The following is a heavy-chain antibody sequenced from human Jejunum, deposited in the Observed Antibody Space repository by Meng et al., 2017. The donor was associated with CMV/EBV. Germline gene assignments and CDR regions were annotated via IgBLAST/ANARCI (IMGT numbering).Heavy chain of an antibody. V-gene: IGHV2-5*02. Sequence: SGVSISNSERGVGWIRQHPGKEVEWIAHINWDENKRYNPALERRINITKDNSKNQVVLTMTNMDPVDTATYYCAHRPYGQYVRRFDPWGQGILVTVSS. CDR1: GVSISNSERG. D-gene: IGHD3-10*02. J-gene: IGHJ5*02. CDR3: AHRPYGQYVRRFDP. CDR2: INWDENK.